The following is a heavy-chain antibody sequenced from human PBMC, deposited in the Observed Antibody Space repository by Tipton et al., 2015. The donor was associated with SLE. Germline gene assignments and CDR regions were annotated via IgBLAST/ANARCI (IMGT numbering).Heavy chain of an antibody. D-gene: IGHD5-24*01. CDR3: ARHASPATIAPFDY. CDR2: IYTSGST. V-gene: IGHV4-61*02. CDR1: GGSISSGSYY. J-gene: IGHJ4*02. Sequence: TLSLTCTVSGGSISSGSYYWSWIRQPAGKGLEWIGRIYTSGSTYYNPSLKSRVTISVDTSKNQFSLKLSSVTAADTAVYYCARHASPATIAPFDYWGQGTLVTVSS.